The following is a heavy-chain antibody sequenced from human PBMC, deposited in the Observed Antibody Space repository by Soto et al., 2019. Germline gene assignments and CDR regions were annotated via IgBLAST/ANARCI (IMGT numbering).Heavy chain of an antibody. V-gene: IGHV3-15*07. CDR3: ATDPPVPIVGATTYYYYYGMDV. D-gene: IGHD1-26*01. CDR1: GGTFSNAW. Sequence: GGSLRLSRAASGGTFSNAWMNWVRQAPGKGLEWVGRIKSKTDGGTTDYAAPVKGRFTISRDDSKNTLYLQMNSLKTEDTAVYYCATDPPVPIVGATTYYYYYGMDVWGQGTTVTVSS. CDR2: IKSKTDGGTT. J-gene: IGHJ6*02.